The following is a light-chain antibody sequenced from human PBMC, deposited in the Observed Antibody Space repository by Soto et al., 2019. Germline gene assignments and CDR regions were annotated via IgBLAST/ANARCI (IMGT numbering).Light chain of an antibody. CDR1: SSEVGGYNY. V-gene: IGLV2-8*01. J-gene: IGLJ1*01. CDR2: EVS. CDR3: SSYAGSKTFV. Sequence: QSVLTQPPSASGSPGQSGTISCTGTSSEVGGYNYVSWYQQYPGEAPKLMIYEVSKRPSGVTDRFSGSKSGNTASLTVSGLQAEDEADYCCSSYAGSKTFVFGNGTXVTV.